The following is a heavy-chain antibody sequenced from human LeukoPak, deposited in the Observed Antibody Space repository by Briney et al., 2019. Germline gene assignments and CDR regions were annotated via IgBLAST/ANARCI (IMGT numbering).Heavy chain of an antibody. CDR3: ATDLSGGWSLDY. J-gene: IGHJ4*02. CDR2: ISDDGRIK. D-gene: IGHD6-19*01. Sequence: GGPLRLSCAASGFPFSSYGMHWVRQAPGKGLEGVAFISDDGRIKYHPESVKGRFTISRDDSKNTLYLQVNNVRPEDTAVYYCATDLSGGWSLDYWGQGTLVTVSS. V-gene: IGHV3-30*03. CDR1: GFPFSSYG.